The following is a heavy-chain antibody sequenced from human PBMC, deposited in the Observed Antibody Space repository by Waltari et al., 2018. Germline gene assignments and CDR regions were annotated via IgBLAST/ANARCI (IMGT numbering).Heavy chain of an antibody. V-gene: IGHV4-39*07. CDR1: GGSISSSSYY. Sequence: QLQLQESGPGLVKPSETLSLTCTVSGGSISSSSYYWGWIRQPPGKGLEWIGSIYYSGSTYYNPSLKSRVTISVDTSKNQFSLKLSSVTAADTAVYYCARKFYDYVWGSYRPWGYWGQGTLVTVSS. CDR3: ARKFYDYVWGSYRPWGY. CDR2: IYYSGST. D-gene: IGHD3-16*02. J-gene: IGHJ4*02.